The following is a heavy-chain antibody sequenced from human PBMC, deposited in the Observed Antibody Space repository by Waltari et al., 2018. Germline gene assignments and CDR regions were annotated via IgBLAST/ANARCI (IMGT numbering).Heavy chain of an antibody. Sequence: YTFTGYYMHWVRQAPGQGLEWMGWINPNSGGTNYAQKFQGRVTMTRDTSISTAYMELSRLRSDDTAVYYCARDDYGDYAESSWGQGTLVTVSS. CDR1: YTFTGYY. CDR2: INPNSGGT. J-gene: IGHJ5*02. CDR3: ARDDYGDYAESS. V-gene: IGHV1-2*02. D-gene: IGHD4-17*01.